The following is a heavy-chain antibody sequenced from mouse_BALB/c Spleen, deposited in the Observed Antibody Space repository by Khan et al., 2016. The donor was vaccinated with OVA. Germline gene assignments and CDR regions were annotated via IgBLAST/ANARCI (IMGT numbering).Heavy chain of an antibody. J-gene: IGHJ4*01. V-gene: IGHV2-4-1*01. D-gene: IGHD1-1*01. CDR1: GFSLTSYG. CDR2: IWSGGST. CDR3: GRNSQVSTTVVAFYAMEY. Sequence: QVQLQQSGPGLVQPSQSLSITCTVSGFSLTSYGVHWVRQSPGKGLEWLGVIWSGGSTDYNAAFISRLSISKDNSTSQVFFKMNSLQADDTARYYCGRNSQVSTTVVAFYAMEYWGQGTSVTVSS.